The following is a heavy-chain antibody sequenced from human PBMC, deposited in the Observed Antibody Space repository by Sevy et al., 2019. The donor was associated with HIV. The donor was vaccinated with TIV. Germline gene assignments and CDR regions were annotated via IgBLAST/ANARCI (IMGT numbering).Heavy chain of an antibody. CDR3: AKGGRDGYNIYYYYYMDV. D-gene: IGHD5-12*01. CDR2: ISGSGGST. J-gene: IGHJ6*03. Sequence: GGSLRLSCAASGFTFSSYAMSWVRQAPGKGLEWVSAISGSGGSTYYADSVKGRFTISRDNSKNTLYLQMNSLRAEDTAVYYCAKGGRDGYNIYYYYYMDVWGKGTTVTAP. V-gene: IGHV3-23*01. CDR1: GFTFSSYA.